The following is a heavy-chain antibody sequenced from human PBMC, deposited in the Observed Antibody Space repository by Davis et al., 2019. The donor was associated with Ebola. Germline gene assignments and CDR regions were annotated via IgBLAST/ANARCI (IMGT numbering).Heavy chain of an antibody. CDR3: ARDCKVPAAISFYMDV. Sequence: PGGSLRLSCAASGFTFSSYSMNWVRQAPGKGLEWVSSISSSSSYIYYADSVKGRFTISRDNAKNSLYLQMNSLRAEDTAVYYCARDCKVPAAISFYMDVWGKGTTVTVSS. CDR2: ISSSSSYI. CDR1: GFTFSSYS. V-gene: IGHV3-21*01. J-gene: IGHJ6*03. D-gene: IGHD2-2*02.